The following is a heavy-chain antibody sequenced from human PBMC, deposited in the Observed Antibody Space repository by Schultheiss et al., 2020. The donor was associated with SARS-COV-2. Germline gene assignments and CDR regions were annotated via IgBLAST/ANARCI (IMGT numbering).Heavy chain of an antibody. J-gene: IGHJ6*02. CDR3: ARLPNWNDLPGYYYGMDV. CDR2: IKQDGSEK. D-gene: IGHD1-1*01. CDR1: GFTFSSYW. V-gene: IGHV3-7*03. Sequence: GESLKISCAASGFTFSSYWMSWVRQAPGKGLEWVANIKQDGSEKYYVDSVKGRFTISRDNAKNSLYLQMNSLRAEDTAVYYCARLPNWNDLPGYYYGMDVWGQGTTVTVSS.